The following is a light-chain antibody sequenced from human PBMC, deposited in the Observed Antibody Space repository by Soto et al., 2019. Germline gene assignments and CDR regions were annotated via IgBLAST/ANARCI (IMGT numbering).Light chain of an antibody. V-gene: IGKV1-5*03. Sequence: DIQMTQSPSTLSASVGERVTITCRASQSITTWLAWYQQKPGKAPKLLIYKASSLEGGVPSRFRGSGSGTEFNITISSLQPDDFATYYCQQYTTYPLTFGGGTTVEIK. CDR3: QQYTTYPLT. J-gene: IGKJ4*01. CDR1: QSITTW. CDR2: KAS.